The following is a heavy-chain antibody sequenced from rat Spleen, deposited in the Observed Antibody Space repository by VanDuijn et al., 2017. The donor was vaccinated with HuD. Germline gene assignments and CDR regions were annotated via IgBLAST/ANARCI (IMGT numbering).Heavy chain of an antibody. CDR2: ISSEGRSS. D-gene: IGHD1-11*01. CDR3: ARGKAPYGGYAGMDA. CDR1: GFTFSNYG. Sequence: EVQLVESGGGLVQPGRSLKLSCAASGFTFSNYGMHWIRQAPTKGLEWIASISSEGRSSYYRDSVKGRFTISRDSAKSTLYLQMNSLRSEDTATYYCARGKAPYGGYAGMDAWGQGASVTVSS. J-gene: IGHJ4*01. V-gene: IGHV5S23*01.